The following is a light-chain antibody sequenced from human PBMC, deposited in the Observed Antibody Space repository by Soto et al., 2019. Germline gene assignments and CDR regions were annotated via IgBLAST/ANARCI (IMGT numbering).Light chain of an antibody. V-gene: IGKV2-28*01. CDR3: MQGLKTPRA. CDR2: LGS. Sequence: SFKSHSPLSLPVTPWEPAALSSASTNDVLHSNGYNYLDWYLQKPGQSPQLLIYLGSNRACGVPDRFSGSGSGTDFTLTISRVEAEDVGVYYCMQGLKTPRAFGQGTRREIK. J-gene: IGKJ5*01. CDR1: NDVLHSNGYNY.